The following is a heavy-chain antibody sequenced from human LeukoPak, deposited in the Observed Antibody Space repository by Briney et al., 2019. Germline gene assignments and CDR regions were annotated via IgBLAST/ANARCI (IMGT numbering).Heavy chain of an antibody. D-gene: IGHD3-22*01. CDR3: ARGHITYYYDSSGYYYPHRGVGVPFDY. Sequence: SETLSLTCAVYGGSFSGYYWSWIRQPPGKGLEWIGEINHSGSTNYNPSLKSRVTISVDTSKNQFSLKLSSVTAADTAVYYCARGHITYYYDSSGYYYPHRGVGVPFDYWGQGTLVTVSS. CDR1: GGSFSGYY. CDR2: INHSGST. J-gene: IGHJ4*02. V-gene: IGHV4-34*01.